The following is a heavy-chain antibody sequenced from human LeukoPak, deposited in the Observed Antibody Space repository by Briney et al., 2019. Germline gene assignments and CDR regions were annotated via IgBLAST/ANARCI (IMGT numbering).Heavy chain of an antibody. Sequence: GGSLRLSCAASGLTVSSNYMTWVRQAPGKGLEWVAVIWYDGSNKYYADSVKGRFTISRDNSKNTLYLQMNSLRAEDTAVYYCARAAGMVRDYYFDYWGQGTLVTVSS. J-gene: IGHJ4*02. D-gene: IGHD3-10*01. CDR1: GLTVSSNY. CDR2: IWYDGSNK. V-gene: IGHV3-33*08. CDR3: ARAAGMVRDYYFDY.